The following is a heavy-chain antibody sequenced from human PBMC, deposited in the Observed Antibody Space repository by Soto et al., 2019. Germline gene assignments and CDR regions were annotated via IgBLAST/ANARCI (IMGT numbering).Heavy chain of an antibody. V-gene: IGHV5-10-1*01. CDR3: ARHGVTLTTVTTFRPYYYYGMDV. CDR1: GYSFTSYW. D-gene: IGHD4-17*01. J-gene: IGHJ6*02. CDR2: IDPSDSYT. Sequence: GESLKISCKGSGYSFTSYWISWVRQMPGKGLEWMGRIDPSDSYTNYSPSFQGHVTISADKSISTAYLQWSSLKASDTAMYYCARHGVTLTTVTTFRPYYYYGMDVWGQGTTVTVSS.